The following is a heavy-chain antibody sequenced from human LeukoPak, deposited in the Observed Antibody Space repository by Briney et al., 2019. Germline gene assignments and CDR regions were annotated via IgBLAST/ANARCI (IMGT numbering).Heavy chain of an antibody. V-gene: IGHV4-59*08. CDR1: GGSIGXXX. J-gene: IGHJ3*02. Sequence: SETLXLTXXVSGGSIGXXXXXXXXQPPXXXXXWIGYIFXXGSTNHXXSXKXRXTXSVDTSKNQFSLKLSSVTAADTAIYYCARHQMGHDAVDIWGQGTMVTVSS. D-gene: IGHD2-8*01. CDR2: IFXXGST. CDR3: ARHQMGHDAVDI.